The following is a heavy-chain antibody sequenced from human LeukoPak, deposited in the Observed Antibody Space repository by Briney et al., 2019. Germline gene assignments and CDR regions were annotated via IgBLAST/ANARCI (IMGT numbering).Heavy chain of an antibody. CDR3: ARGPNKPYSRAFNWFDP. J-gene: IGHJ5*02. CDR1: GYTFTSYD. CDR2: MNPNSGNT. Sequence: ASVKVSCKASGYTFTSYDINWVRQGTGQGLEWMRWMNPNSGNTGYAQKFQGRVTMTRNTSISTAYMELGSLRSEDTAVYYCARGPNKPYSRAFNWFDPWGQGTLVTVSS. V-gene: IGHV1-8*01. D-gene: IGHD6-13*01.